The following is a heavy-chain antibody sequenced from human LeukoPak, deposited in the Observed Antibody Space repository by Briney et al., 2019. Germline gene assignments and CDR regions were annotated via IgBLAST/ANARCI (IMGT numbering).Heavy chain of an antibody. J-gene: IGHJ4*02. Sequence: SLKVSCKASGGTFSSYAISWVRQAPGQGLEWMGRIIPIFGTANYAQKFQGRVTITTDESTSTAYMELSSLRSEDTAVYYCARSGFWSGYVDYWGQGTLVTVSS. CDR3: ARSGFWSGYVDY. V-gene: IGHV1-69*05. CDR2: IIPIFGTA. CDR1: GGTFSSYA. D-gene: IGHD3-3*01.